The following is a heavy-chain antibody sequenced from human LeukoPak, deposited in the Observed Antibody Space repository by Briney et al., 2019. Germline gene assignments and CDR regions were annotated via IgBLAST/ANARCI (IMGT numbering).Heavy chain of an antibody. V-gene: IGHV1-2*02. CDR3: ARVPIRRHYESTGYYYEDP. CDR2: INPNSGGA. D-gene: IGHD3-22*01. Sequence: GASVKVSCKASGYTFTTYNINWVRQAPGQGLEWMGWINPNSGGANHAQKFQGRVTMTRDTSISTAYMELSRLRSDDTAVYYCARVPIRRHYESTGYYYEDPWGQGTLVTVSS. CDR1: GYTFTTYN. J-gene: IGHJ5*02.